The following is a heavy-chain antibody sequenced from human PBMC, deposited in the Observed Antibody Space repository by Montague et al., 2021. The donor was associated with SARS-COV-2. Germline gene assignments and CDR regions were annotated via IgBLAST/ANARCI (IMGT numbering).Heavy chain of an antibody. Sequence: SETLSLTCTVSGSSISSSSYYWGRIRQPPGKGLEWIGSIYYSGSTYYNPSLKSRVTISVDTSKNQFSLKLSSVTAADTAVYYCARHGKTRIAMIVVVIGYFDYWGQGTLVTVSS. CDR2: IYYSGST. CDR1: GSSISSSSYY. CDR3: ARHGKTRIAMIVVVIGYFDY. V-gene: IGHV4-39*01. J-gene: IGHJ4*02. D-gene: IGHD3-22*01.